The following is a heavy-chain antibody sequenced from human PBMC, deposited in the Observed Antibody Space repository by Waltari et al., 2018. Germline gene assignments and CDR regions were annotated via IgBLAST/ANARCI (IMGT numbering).Heavy chain of an antibody. V-gene: IGHV4-38-2*01. J-gene: IGHJ4*02. CDR2: IYYSGTT. CDR3: ATATTAHFDF. D-gene: IGHD4-17*01. CDR1: GFSITSGYY. Sequence: QVQLQESGPGLVKPSETLSLTCAVSGFSITSGYYWHRIRQPPGKGLEWVGTIYYSGTTYYTPSLQSRVSISVDTSKNEFSLTLTAVTAADTAVYYCATATTAHFDFWGQGSLVTVSS.